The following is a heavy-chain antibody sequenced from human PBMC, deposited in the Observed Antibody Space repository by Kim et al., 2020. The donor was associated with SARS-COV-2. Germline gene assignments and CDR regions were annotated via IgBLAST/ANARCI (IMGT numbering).Heavy chain of an antibody. D-gene: IGHD6-19*01. CDR3: AKVTSGSGGWFEYFQH. CDR1: GFTFNNYA. Sequence: GGSLRLSCAASGFTFNNYAMSWVRQAPGKGLEWVSGIRDSGGSTQYADSVKGRFSISRDNSKNTLYLQMDSLRAEDTAVYYCAKVTSGSGGWFEYFQHWGQGTLVTVSS. V-gene: IGHV3-23*01. J-gene: IGHJ1*01. CDR2: IRDSGGST.